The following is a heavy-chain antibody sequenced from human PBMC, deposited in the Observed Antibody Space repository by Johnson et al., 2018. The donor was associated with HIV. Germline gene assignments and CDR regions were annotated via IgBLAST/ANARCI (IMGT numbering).Heavy chain of an antibody. J-gene: IGHJ3*02. CDR2: ISYDGDTK. V-gene: IGHV3-30-3*01. Sequence: QVQLVESGGGLVQPGGSLRLSCAASGFTFSSYAVHWVRQAPGKGLEWVAVISYDGDTKYYADSVKGRFTISRDNSKNSLYLQMNSLRAEDTALYYCARDRVGATPRTGYDAFDIWGQGTMVTVSS. D-gene: IGHD1-26*01. CDR1: GFTFSSYA. CDR3: ARDRVGATPRTGYDAFDI.